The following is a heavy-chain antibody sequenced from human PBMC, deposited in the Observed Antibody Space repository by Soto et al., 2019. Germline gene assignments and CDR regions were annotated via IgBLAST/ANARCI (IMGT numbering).Heavy chain of an antibody. V-gene: IGHV1-8*01. CDR1: GYTFTSYD. Sequence: ASVKVSCKASGYTFTSYDINWVRQATGQGLEWMGWMNPNSGNTGYAQKFQGRVTMTRNTSISTAYMELNSLRAEDTAVYYCAREYSSSWSHFDYWGQGTLVTVSS. CDR2: MNPNSGNT. J-gene: IGHJ4*02. CDR3: AREYSSSWSHFDY. D-gene: IGHD6-13*01.